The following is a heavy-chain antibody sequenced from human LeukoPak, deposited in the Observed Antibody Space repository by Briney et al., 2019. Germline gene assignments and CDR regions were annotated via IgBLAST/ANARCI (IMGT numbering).Heavy chain of an antibody. CDR1: GFTFSTYG. D-gene: IGHD6-19*01. CDR2: IRSDGSNT. V-gene: IGHV3-30*02. J-gene: IGHJ6*03. CDR3: AKGSKAVLFTRDHYMDV. Sequence: GGSLRLSCASYGFTFSTYGMHWVREAPGKGLEGVAFIRSDGSNTYYADSVKGRFTISRDNSKNTLYMQMNSLRAEDTAVYFCAKGSKAVLFTRDHYMDVWGKGTTVTISS.